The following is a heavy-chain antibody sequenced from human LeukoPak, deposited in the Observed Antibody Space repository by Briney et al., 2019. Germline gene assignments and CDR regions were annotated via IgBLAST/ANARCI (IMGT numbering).Heavy chain of an antibody. V-gene: IGHV4-61*02. CDR1: GGSISSGSYS. CDR2: IYTSGST. D-gene: IGHD6-19*01. CDR3: ARRTSSGWSNWSDP. J-gene: IGHJ5*02. Sequence: SQTLSLTCTVSGGSISSGSYSWSWIRQPAGKGLEWIGRIYTSGSTNYNSSLKSRVTISVDTSKNQFSLKLSSVTAADTAVYYCARRTSSGWSNWSDPWGQGTLVTVSS.